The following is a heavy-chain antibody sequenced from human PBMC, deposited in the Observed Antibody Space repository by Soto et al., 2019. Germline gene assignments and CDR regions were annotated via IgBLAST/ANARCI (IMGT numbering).Heavy chain of an antibody. V-gene: IGHV4-39*01. CDR3: GKILVAATNNPRSGS. J-gene: IGHJ5*02. Sequence: PSETLSLTCSVSGGSVSSNDYYWGWIRQPPAKGLEWIVNIDYNGVTPYYPSLKTPLTISRDTSKNQFSLILTAVTAADTALCSCGKILVAATNNPRSGSWGPGILVTVSS. CDR2: IDYNGVT. CDR1: GGSVSSNDYY. D-gene: IGHD2-15*01.